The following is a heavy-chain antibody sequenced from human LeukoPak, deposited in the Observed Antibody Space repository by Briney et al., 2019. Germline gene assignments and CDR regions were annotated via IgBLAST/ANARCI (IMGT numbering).Heavy chain of an antibody. CDR3: ARDPSETYYDFWSGYSGTNWFDP. D-gene: IGHD3-3*01. Sequence: GRSLRLSCAASGFTFRNYGMHWVRQAPGKGLEWVAVIWYDGSNKYYADSVKGRFTISRDNSKNTLFLQMDGLRAEDTAVYYCARDPSETYYDFWSGYSGTNWFDPWGQGTLVTVSS. V-gene: IGHV3-33*01. J-gene: IGHJ5*02. CDR1: GFTFRNYG. CDR2: IWYDGSNK.